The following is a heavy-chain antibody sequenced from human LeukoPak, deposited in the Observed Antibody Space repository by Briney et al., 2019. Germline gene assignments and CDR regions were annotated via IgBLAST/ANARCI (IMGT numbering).Heavy chain of an antibody. Sequence: PSGTLPLTCAVSGGSISSSNWWSWVRQPPGKGLEWIGEIYHSGSTNYNPSLKSRVTISVDKSKNQFSLKLSSVTAADTAVYYCARASVLFGGYYFDYWGQGTLVTVSS. D-gene: IGHD3-10*01. CDR3: ARASVLFGGYYFDY. CDR2: IYHSGST. CDR1: GGSISSSNW. J-gene: IGHJ4*02. V-gene: IGHV4-4*02.